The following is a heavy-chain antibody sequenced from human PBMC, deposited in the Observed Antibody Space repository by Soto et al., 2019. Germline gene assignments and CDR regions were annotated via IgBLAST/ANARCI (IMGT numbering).Heavy chain of an antibody. J-gene: IGHJ4*02. CDR3: AKEPLAAAGTTLDY. CDR1: GFTFSSYG. CDR2: ISYDGSNK. Sequence: QVQLVESGGGVVQPGRSLRLSCAASGFTFSSYGMHWVRQAPGKGLEWVAVISYDGSNKYYADSVKGRFTISRDNSKNTLYLQMHSLRAEDTAVYYCAKEPLAAAGTTLDYWGQGTLVTVSS. D-gene: IGHD6-13*01. V-gene: IGHV3-30*18.